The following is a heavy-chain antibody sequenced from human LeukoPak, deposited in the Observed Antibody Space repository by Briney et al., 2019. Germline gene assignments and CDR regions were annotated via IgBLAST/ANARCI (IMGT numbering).Heavy chain of an antibody. CDR3: ARLAYSGSYLYYYYYMDV. CDR1: GYTFTSYG. V-gene: IGHV1-18*01. Sequence: ASVKVSCKASGYTFTSYGISWVRQAPGQGLEWMGWISAYNGNTNYAQKLQGRVTMTTDTSTSTAYMELRSLRSDDTAVYYCARLAYSGSYLYYYYYMDVRGKGTTVTVSS. D-gene: IGHD1-26*01. J-gene: IGHJ6*03. CDR2: ISAYNGNT.